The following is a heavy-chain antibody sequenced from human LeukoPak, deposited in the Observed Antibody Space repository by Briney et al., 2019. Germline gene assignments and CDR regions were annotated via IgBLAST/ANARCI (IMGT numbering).Heavy chain of an antibody. CDR1: GGSISSYY. CDR3: ARHSICFDP. Sequence: SETLSLTCTVSGGSISSYYWSWIRQPPGKGLEWIGYISYSGSTNYNPSLKSRVTISVETSKNQFSLKLTSVTAADTAVYYCARHSICFDPWGQGTLVTVSS. CDR2: ISYSGST. V-gene: IGHV4-59*08. J-gene: IGHJ5*02.